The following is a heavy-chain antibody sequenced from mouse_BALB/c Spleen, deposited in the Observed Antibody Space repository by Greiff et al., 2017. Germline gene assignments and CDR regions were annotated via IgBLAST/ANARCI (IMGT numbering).Heavy chain of an antibody. CDR3: ARSGGRGYYYAMDY. J-gene: IGHJ4*01. V-gene: IGHV3-8*02. CDR1: GDSITSGY. Sequence: EVKLEESGPSLVKPSQTLSLTCSVTGDSITSGYWNWIRKFPGNKLEYMGYISYSGSTYYNPSLKSRISITRDTSKNQYYLQLNSVTTEDTATYYCARSGGRGYYYAMDYWGQGTSVTVSS. D-gene: IGHD3-3*01. CDR2: ISYSGST.